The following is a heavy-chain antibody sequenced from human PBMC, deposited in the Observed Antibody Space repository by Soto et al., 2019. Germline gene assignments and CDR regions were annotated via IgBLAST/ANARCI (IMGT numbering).Heavy chain of an antibody. D-gene: IGHD5-12*01. V-gene: IGHV1-69*12. CDR1: GGTFSSYA. CDR2: IIPIFGTA. J-gene: IGHJ4*02. CDR3: ARGKVAIQNPYCFDY. Sequence: QVQLVQSGAEVKKPGSSVKVSCKASGGTFSSYAISWVRQAPGQGLEWMGGIIPIFGTANYAQKFQGRVTIXXDXSXXTAYRELSSLRSEDTAVYYCARGKVAIQNPYCFDYWGQGTLVTVSS.